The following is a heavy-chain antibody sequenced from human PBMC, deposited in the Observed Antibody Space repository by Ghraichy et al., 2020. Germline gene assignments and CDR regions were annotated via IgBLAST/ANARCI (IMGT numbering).Heavy chain of an antibody. V-gene: IGHV3-30*18. D-gene: IGHD3-22*01. J-gene: IGHJ6*02. Sequence: GGSLRLSCAASGFTFSRYGMHWVRQAPGKGLEWVAVISYAGNSKYSPDYRFTISRDNSKNTLYLQMNSLRAEDTAVYYCAKERDTSGYYSFRGDYYGMDVWGQGTTVTVSS. CDR1: GFTFSRYG. CDR3: AKERDTSGYYSFRGDYYGMDV. CDR2: ISYAGNSK.